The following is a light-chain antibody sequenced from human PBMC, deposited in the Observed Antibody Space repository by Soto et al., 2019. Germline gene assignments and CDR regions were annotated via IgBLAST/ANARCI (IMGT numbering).Light chain of an antibody. Sequence: QSALTQPASVSGSPGQSITISCTGTSSDVGSYNLVSWYQQHPGKPPKLMIYEGSKRPSGVSNRFSGSKSGNTASLTISGLQAEDEADYYGCSYAGSISYVFGTGTKVTVL. J-gene: IGLJ1*01. V-gene: IGLV2-23*01. CDR2: EGS. CDR1: SSDVGSYNL. CDR3: CSYAGSISYV.